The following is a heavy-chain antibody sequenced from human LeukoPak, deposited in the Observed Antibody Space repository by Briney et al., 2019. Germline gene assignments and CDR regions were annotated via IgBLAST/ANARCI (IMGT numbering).Heavy chain of an antibody. Sequence: GGSLRLSCAASGFTFSSYSMNWVRQAPGKGLEWASSISSSSSYIYYADSVKGRFTISRDNAKNSLYLQMNSLRAEDTAVYYCARLYSSSWYSAFDIWGQGTMVTVSS. D-gene: IGHD6-13*01. CDR3: ARLYSSSWYSAFDI. J-gene: IGHJ3*02. CDR1: GFTFSSYS. V-gene: IGHV3-21*01. CDR2: ISSSSSYI.